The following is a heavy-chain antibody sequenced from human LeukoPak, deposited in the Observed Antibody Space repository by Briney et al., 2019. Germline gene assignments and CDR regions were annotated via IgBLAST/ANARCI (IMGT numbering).Heavy chain of an antibody. J-gene: IGHJ4*02. Sequence: SQTLSLTCAISGDSVSSNSAAWDWIRQSPSRGLEWLGRTYYRSKWYYGYAVSVKSRITINPDTSKNQFSLPLNSVTPEDTAIYYCTRTIACYIDYWGRGPLVTVSS. D-gene: IGHD2-2*02. CDR2: TYYRSKWYY. CDR1: GDSVSSNSAA. V-gene: IGHV6-1*01. CDR3: TRTIACYIDY.